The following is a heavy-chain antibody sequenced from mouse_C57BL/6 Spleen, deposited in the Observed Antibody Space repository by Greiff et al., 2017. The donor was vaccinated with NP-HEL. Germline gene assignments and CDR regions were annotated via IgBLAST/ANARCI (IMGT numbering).Heavy chain of an antibody. Sequence: EVKLVESEGGLVQPGSSMKLSCTASGFTFSDYYMAWVRQVPEKGLEWVANINYDGSSTYYLDSLKSRFIISRDNAKNILYLQMSSLKSEDTATYYCAREGRLGGPWFAYWGQGTLVTVSA. CDR2: INYDGSST. CDR1: GFTFSDYY. J-gene: IGHJ3*01. D-gene: IGHD3-3*01. CDR3: AREGRLGGPWFAY. V-gene: IGHV5-16*01.